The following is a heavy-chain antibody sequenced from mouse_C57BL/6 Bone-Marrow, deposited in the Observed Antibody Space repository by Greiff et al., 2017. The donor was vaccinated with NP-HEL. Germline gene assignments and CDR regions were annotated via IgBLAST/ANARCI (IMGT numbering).Heavy chain of an antibody. D-gene: IGHD1-1*01. Sequence: QVHVKQSGAELVKPGASVKISCKASGYAFSSYWMNWVKQRPGKGLEWIGQIYPGDGDTNYNGKFKGKATLTADKSSSTAYMQLSSLTSEDSAVYFCAIRDYGNPYYFDYWGQGTTLTVSS. CDR1: GYAFSSYW. CDR3: AIRDYGNPYYFDY. V-gene: IGHV1-80*01. CDR2: IYPGDGDT. J-gene: IGHJ2*01.